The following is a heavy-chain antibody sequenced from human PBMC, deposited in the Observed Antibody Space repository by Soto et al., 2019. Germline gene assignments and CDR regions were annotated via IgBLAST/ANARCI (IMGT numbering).Heavy chain of an antibody. CDR1: GGSVSSGSYY. D-gene: IGHD2-15*01. Sequence: KPSETLSLTCTVTGGSVSSGSYYWSWIRQPPGKGLEWIGYIYYSGSTNYNPSLKSRVTISVDTSKNQFSLKLSSVTAADTAVYYCARGGCSGGSCPPQRYYGMDVWGQGTTVTVSS. J-gene: IGHJ6*02. V-gene: IGHV4-61*01. CDR2: IYYSGST. CDR3: ARGGCSGGSCPPQRYYGMDV.